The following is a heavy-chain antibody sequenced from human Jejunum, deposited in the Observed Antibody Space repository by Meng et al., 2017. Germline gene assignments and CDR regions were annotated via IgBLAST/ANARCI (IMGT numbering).Heavy chain of an antibody. CDR2: IFHCGTT. V-gene: IGHV4-4*02. CDR3: SNYVWGSRPTGVLS. CDR1: GVLHRSFRW. J-gene: IGHJ5*02. D-gene: IGHD3-16*01. Sequence: HESRPSLGYSSCARSLTCGVHGVLHRSFRWLSLCTQPPGKWMGWTGVIFHCGTTNYHASTNMRVSISVDKSKSQFSLELISVTAADTAVYYCSNYVWGSRPTGVLSWGQGTLVTVSS.